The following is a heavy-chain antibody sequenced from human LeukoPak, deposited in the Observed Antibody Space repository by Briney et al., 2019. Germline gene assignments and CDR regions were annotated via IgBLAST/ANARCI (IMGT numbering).Heavy chain of an antibody. V-gene: IGHV1-8*01. CDR2: MNPNSGNT. CDR1: GYTFTSYD. D-gene: IGHD3-10*01. J-gene: IGHJ5*02. CDR3: ARGRGGLWFRDRNWFDP. Sequence: GASVKVSCKASGYTFTSYDINWVRQATGQGLERMGWMNPNSGNTGYARKFQGRVTMTRNTSISTAYMELSSLRSEDTAVYYCARGRGGLWFRDRNWFDPWGQGTLVTVSS.